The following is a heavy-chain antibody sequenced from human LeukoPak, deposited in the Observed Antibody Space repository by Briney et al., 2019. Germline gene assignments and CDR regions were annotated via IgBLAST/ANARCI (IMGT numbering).Heavy chain of an antibody. J-gene: IGHJ6*02. V-gene: IGHV3-74*01. D-gene: IGHD3-10*01. CDR1: GFTFSGYS. Sequence: GGSLRLSCAASGFTFSGYSMNWVRQAPGKGLVWVSRINSDGSSTSYADSVKGRFTISRDNAMNTLYLQMNSLRAEDTAVYYCAMVRGYYYHGLDVWGQGTTVTVSS. CDR2: INSDGSST. CDR3: AMVRGYYYHGLDV.